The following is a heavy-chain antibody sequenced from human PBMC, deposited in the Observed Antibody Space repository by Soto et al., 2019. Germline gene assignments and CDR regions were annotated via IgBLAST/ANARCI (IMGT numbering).Heavy chain of an antibody. CDR1: GFTFSSYA. CDR2: ISYDGSNK. Sequence: QVQLVESGGGVVQPGRSLRLSCAASGFTFSSYAMHWVRQAPGKGLEWVAVISYDGSNKYYADSVKARFTISRDNSKNTLYLQMNSLRAEDTAVYYCAREVINYYDSSGYFNWFDPWGQGTLVTVSS. V-gene: IGHV3-30-3*01. J-gene: IGHJ5*02. CDR3: AREVINYYDSSGYFNWFDP. D-gene: IGHD3-22*01.